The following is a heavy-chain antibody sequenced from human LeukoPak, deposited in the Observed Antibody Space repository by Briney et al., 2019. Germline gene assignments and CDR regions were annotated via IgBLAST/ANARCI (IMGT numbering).Heavy chain of an antibody. Sequence: SETLSLTCAVYGGSFSGYYWSWIRQPPGKGLEWIGEINHSGSTNYNPSLKSRVTISVDTSKNQFSLKLSSVTAADTAVYYCARGGGGGTTGPWGQGTLVTVSS. D-gene: IGHD1-1*01. J-gene: IGHJ5*02. CDR3: ARGGGGGTTGP. CDR1: GGSFSGYY. CDR2: INHSGST. V-gene: IGHV4-34*01.